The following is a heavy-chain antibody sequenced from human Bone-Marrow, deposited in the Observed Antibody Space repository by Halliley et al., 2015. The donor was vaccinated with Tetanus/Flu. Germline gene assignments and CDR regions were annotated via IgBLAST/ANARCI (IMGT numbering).Heavy chain of an antibody. D-gene: IGHD1-26*01. Sequence: TLSLTCAVSGGSISSSNWWSWVRQPPAKGLEWIGEIYHDGSTNNNPSLKSRVTISLDKSKSQFSLKLSSVTAADTAFYYCARAGLRIVGATCWFDPWGQGTLVTVSS. V-gene: IGHV4-4*02. J-gene: IGHJ5*02. CDR1: GGSISSSNW. CDR2: IYHDGST. CDR3: ARAGLRIVGATCWFDP.